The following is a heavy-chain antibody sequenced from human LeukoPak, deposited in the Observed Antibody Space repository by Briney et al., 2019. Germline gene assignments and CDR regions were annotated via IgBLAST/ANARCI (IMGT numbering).Heavy chain of an antibody. CDR3: AKDCPDYDILTGYYNYYYYYMDV. CDR2: ISGSGGST. V-gene: IGHV3-23*01. D-gene: IGHD3-9*01. CDR1: GFTFSSYG. J-gene: IGHJ6*03. Sequence: GGSLRLSCAASGFTFSSYGMSWVRQAPGKGLEWVSAISGSGGSTYYADSVKGRFTISRDNSKNTLYLQMNSLRAEDTAVYYCAKDCPDYDILTGYYNYYYYYMDVWGKGTTVTISS.